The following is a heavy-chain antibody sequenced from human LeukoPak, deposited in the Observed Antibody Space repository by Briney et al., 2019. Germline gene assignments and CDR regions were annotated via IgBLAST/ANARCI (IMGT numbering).Heavy chain of an antibody. CDR2: IYYSGST. D-gene: IGHD4-17*01. CDR1: GGSISDYY. Sequence: SETLSLTCNVFGGSISDYYWSWIRQPPGKGLEWIGYIYYSGSTYYNPSLKSRVTISVDTSNNQFSLKLSSVTAADTAVYYCAREALRPSRWFDPWGQGTLVTVSS. CDR3: AREALRPSRWFDP. V-gene: IGHV4-30-4*01. J-gene: IGHJ5*02.